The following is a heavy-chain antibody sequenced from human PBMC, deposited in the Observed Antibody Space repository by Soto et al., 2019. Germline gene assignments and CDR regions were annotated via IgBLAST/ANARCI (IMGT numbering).Heavy chain of an antibody. J-gene: IGHJ4*02. CDR3: ARFGFDNISTGETYS. CDR2: IYPGDSDT. D-gene: IGHD3-9*01. V-gene: IGHV5-51*01. Sequence: LGESLKISCKGSGYRFTNYWIGWVRQMPGKGLEWMGIIYPGDSDTRYSPSFQGQVTISADKSISTAYLQWSSLKASDTAMYYCARFGFDNISTGETYSWAQEHLLPVSS. CDR1: GYRFTNYW.